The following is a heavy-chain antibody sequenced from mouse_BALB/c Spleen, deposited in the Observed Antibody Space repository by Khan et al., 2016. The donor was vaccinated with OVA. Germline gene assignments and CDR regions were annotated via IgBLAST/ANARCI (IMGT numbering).Heavy chain of an antibody. D-gene: IGHD3-2*02. V-gene: IGHV1S132*01. Sequence: VELVESGAELVRPGASVKLSCKTSGYIFTSYWIHWLKQRSGQGLEWIVRIYPGTDNTYYNEKLKDKATLTADKSSSTAYMQLSSLKSEDSAVYFCAREEALYYFDYWGQGTTLTVSS. CDR2: IYPGTDNT. CDR3: AREEALYYFDY. CDR1: GYIFTSYW. J-gene: IGHJ2*01.